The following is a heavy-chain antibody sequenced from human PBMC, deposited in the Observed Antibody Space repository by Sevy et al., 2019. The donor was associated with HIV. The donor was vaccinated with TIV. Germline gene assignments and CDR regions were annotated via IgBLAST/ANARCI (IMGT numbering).Heavy chain of an antibody. CDR1: GFSFSSSS. CDR3: ARDYSGSYYRFDL. V-gene: IGHV3-48*02. D-gene: IGHD1-26*01. J-gene: IGHJ4*01. CDR2: ITRDGKTK. Sequence: GGSLRLSCVASGFSFSSSSMNWLRQAPGKGLEWLAYITRDGKTKYYADFVKGRFTISRENAKNSLFLQLNSLRDDDTAVYYCARDYSGSYYRFDLWGHGTLVTVSS.